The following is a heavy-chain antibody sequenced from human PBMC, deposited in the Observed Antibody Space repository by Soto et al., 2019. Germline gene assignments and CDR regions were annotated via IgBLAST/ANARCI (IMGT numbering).Heavy chain of an antibody. CDR1: GSRFTSYW. J-gene: IGHJ5*02. CDR3: ETQARTTRPNSWFDP. CDR2: IYPGDSNT. V-gene: IGHV5-51*01. D-gene: IGHD4-4*01. Sequence: GESLNISCKGSGSRFTSYWIGWVRQMPGKGLEWMGIIYPGDSNTRYSPSFPGQVTISADNSISTAFLHWSSLKASHNAMYYCETQARTTRPNSWFDPWGQGTLVTVSS.